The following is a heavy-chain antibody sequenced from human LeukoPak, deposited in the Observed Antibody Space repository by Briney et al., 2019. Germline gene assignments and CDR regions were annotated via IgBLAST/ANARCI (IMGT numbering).Heavy chain of an antibody. V-gene: IGHV4-34*01. CDR1: GGSFSGYY. CDR2: INHSGST. CDR3: ARGPDQLRYFDWLLDHYFDY. Sequence: PSETLSLTCAVYGGSFSGYYWSWIRQPPGKGLEWIGEINHSGSTNYNPSLKSRVTISLDTSKNQFSLKVGSMTAADTAVYYCARGPDQLRYFDWLLDHYFDYWGQGTLVTVSS. D-gene: IGHD3-9*01. J-gene: IGHJ4*02.